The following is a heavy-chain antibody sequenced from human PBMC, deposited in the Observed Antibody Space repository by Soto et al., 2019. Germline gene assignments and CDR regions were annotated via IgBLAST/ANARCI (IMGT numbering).Heavy chain of an antibody. J-gene: IGHJ6*02. CDR3: ARHVTMGATTGIFHYGMDV. Sequence: QVQLQESGPGLVKPSETLSLTCTVSGDSISPYYWSWIRRPPGKELEWIGYISYSGSVNYNPSLRSRVTISVDTAKNQFSLSLNSVTAADAAVYYCARHVTMGATTGIFHYGMDVWGQGTTVTVSS. V-gene: IGHV4-59*08. D-gene: IGHD1-26*01. CDR1: GDSISPYY. CDR2: ISYSGSV.